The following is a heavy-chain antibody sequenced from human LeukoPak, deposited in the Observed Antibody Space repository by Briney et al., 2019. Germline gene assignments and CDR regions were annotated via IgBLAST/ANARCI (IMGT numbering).Heavy chain of an antibody. D-gene: IGHD3-22*01. CDR3: ARGLSLFDL. J-gene: IGHJ5*02. Sequence: SETLSLTCTVSGGSISSSSYYWGWIRQPPGKGLEWIGSIYYSGSTYYNPSLKSRVTISIDTSKNQFSLKLSSVTAADTAVYYCARGLSLFDLWGQGTLVTVSS. CDR2: IYYSGST. V-gene: IGHV4-39*07. CDR1: GGSISSSSYY.